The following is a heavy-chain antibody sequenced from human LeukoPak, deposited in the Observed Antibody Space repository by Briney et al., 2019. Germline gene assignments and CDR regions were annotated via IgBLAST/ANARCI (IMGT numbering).Heavy chain of an antibody. D-gene: IGHD4-4*01. CDR1: GGTFSSYA. V-gene: IGHV1-69*13. Sequence: ASVKVSCKASGGTFSSYAISWVRQAPGQGLEWMGGIIPIFGTANYAQKFQGRVTITADESTSTAYMELSSLRSEDTAVYYCARDELLTTVTMVDYYYYYGMDVWGQGTTVTVSS. CDR3: ARDELLTTVTMVDYYYYYGMDV. J-gene: IGHJ6*02. CDR2: IIPIFGTA.